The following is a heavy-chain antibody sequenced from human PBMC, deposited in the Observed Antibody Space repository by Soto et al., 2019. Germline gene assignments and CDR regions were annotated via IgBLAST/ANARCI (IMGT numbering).Heavy chain of an antibody. D-gene: IGHD3-3*01. CDR2: IYYDGTP. J-gene: IGHJ3*01. V-gene: IGHV4-39*02. CDR1: GGSISTDSYN. Sequence: QLQLQESGPGLVKPSETLSLTCSVSGGSISTDSYNWDWIRQSPGKGLEWIGTIYYDGTPSYNPYLNSQVPIPVDTSRNPFSLKVKSVTAADTAMYYCARFFGNAFDVWGQGTMVKVSS. CDR3: ARFFGNAFDV.